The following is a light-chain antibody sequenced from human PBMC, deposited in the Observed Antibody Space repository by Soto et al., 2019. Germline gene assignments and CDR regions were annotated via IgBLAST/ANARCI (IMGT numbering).Light chain of an antibody. CDR2: WAS. CDR1: QSVLYSSNNKNC. V-gene: IGKV4-1*01. Sequence: DIVLTQSPDSLAVSLGERATSNCKSSQSVLYSSNNKNCLAWYQQKPGQPPKLLIYWASTRESGVPDRFSGSGSGTDFTLTISSLQAEDVAVYYCQQYYVTPRTFGQGTKVEIK. CDR3: QQYYVTPRT. J-gene: IGKJ1*01.